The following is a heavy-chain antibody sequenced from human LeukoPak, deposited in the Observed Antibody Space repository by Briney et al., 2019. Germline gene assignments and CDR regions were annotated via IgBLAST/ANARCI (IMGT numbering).Heavy chain of an antibody. J-gene: IGHJ3*02. CDR1: EFILSSYG. D-gene: IGHD1-26*01. Sequence: GGSLRLSCAASEFILSSYGMHWVRQAPGKGLEWVAVISYDGSNKYYADSVKGRFTISRDNSKNTLYLQMNSLRAEDTAVYYCAKDQGGSWTFDIWGQGTMVTVSS. V-gene: IGHV3-30*18. CDR3: AKDQGGSWTFDI. CDR2: ISYDGSNK.